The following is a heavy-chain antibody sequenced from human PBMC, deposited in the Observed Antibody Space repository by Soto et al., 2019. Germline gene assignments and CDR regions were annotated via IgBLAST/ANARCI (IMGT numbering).Heavy chain of an antibody. V-gene: IGHV4-31*03. CDR3: ARSPGGMTTVAPTI. Sequence: QVQLQESGPGLVKPSQTLSLTCSVSGGSISSDDYYWSWIRQHPGKGLEGIGYIAYTGSTYYNPSLKSRITISIDTSRTQFSLKLSSVTAADTAVYYCARSPGGMTTVAPTIWGQGTMVSVSS. CDR1: GGSISSDDYY. CDR2: IAYTGST. D-gene: IGHD4-17*01. J-gene: IGHJ3*02.